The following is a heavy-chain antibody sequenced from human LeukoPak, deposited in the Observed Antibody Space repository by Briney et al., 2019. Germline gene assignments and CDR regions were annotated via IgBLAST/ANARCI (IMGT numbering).Heavy chain of an antibody. CDR3: AKDLAAGSIGYFHL. J-gene: IGHJ1*01. V-gene: IGHV3-23*01. Sequence: GGSLRLSCAASGFTFSIYDMIWVRQAPGKGLEWVSRISGSGTYTYYADSVKGRFTISRDNSRNTLNLQMNSLRVEDTAVYYCAKDLAAGSIGYFHLWGQGTPVTVSS. D-gene: IGHD6-13*01. CDR2: ISGSGTYT. CDR1: GFTFSIYD.